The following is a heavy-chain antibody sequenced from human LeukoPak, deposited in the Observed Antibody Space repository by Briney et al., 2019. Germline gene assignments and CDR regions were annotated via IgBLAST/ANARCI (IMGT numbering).Heavy chain of an antibody. V-gene: IGHV7-4-1*02. CDR1: GYTFISYA. Sequence: ASVKVSCKASGYTFISYAMNWVRQAPGQGLEWMGWINTNTGNPTYAQGFTGRFVFSLDTSVSTAYLQISSLKAEDTAVYYCARNVYVAVAGTFVYYYYYMDVWGKGTTVTVSS. J-gene: IGHJ6*03. D-gene: IGHD6-19*01. CDR2: INTNTGNP. CDR3: ARNVYVAVAGTFVYYYYYMDV.